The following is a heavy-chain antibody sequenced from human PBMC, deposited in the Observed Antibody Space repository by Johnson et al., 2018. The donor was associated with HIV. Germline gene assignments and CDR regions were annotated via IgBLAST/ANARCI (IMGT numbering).Heavy chain of an antibody. V-gene: IGHV3-NL1*01. Sequence: QVQLVESGGGVVQPGRSLRLSCAASGFTFDDYAMHWVRQAPGKGLEWVSVIYSDGGTYYADSVKGRFTISRDNSKNTLYLQMNSLRADDTAVYYCARECIWYCSGGSCYGAFDIWGQGTMVTVSS. CDR3: ARECIWYCSGGSCYGAFDI. CDR1: GFTFDDYA. D-gene: IGHD2-15*01. J-gene: IGHJ3*02. CDR2: IYSDGGT.